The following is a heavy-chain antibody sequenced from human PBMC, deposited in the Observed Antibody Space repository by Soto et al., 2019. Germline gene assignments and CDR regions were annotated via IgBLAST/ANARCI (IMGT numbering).Heavy chain of an antibody. CDR3: AITYSSSWPFDY. D-gene: IGHD6-13*01. CDR1: GVSISSYY. J-gene: IGHJ4*02. V-gene: IGHV4-59*08. Sequence: SETLPLTCTVPGVSISSYYWSWIRQPTGKGLEWIGYIYYSGSTNYNPSLKSRVTISVDTSKNQFSLKLSSVTAADTAVYYCAITYSSSWPFDYWGQGTLVTVSS. CDR2: IYYSGST.